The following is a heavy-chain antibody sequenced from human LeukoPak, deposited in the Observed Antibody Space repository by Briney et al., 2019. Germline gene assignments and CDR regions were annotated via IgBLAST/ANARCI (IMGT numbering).Heavy chain of an antibody. CDR2: IYYSGNT. V-gene: IGHV4-39*01. J-gene: IGHJ4*02. CDR3: ARLRATLNYFDY. Sequence: PSETLSLTCSASGGSISSSSYYWGWIRQPPGKGLEWIGTIYYSGNTYYNPSLKSPVTISVDTSKNQFSLKLSSVTAADTAVYYCARLRATLNYFDYWGQGALVTASS. CDR1: GGSISSSSYY.